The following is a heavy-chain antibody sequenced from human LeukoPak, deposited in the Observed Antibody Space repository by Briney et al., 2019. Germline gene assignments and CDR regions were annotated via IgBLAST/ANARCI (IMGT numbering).Heavy chain of an antibody. CDR1: RFTFSSYG. J-gene: IGHJ4*02. D-gene: IGHD3-22*01. V-gene: IGHV3-23*01. CDR3: ARDQYDSSGFFLGNDY. CDR2: ISGSGGST. Sequence: GGSLRLSCAASRFTFSSYGMSWVRQAPGKGLEWVSSISGSGGSTYYADSVKGRFTISRDNSKNTLYLQMNSLRDEDTAVYYCARDQYDSSGFFLGNDYWGQGILVTVSS.